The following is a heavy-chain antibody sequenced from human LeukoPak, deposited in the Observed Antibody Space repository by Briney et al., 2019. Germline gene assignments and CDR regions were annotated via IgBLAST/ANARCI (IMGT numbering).Heavy chain of an antibody. CDR2: INTNTGNP. CDR1: GGTFSSYN. CDR3: ARDIRVGPHFGYFLY. D-gene: IGHD3-3*02. J-gene: IGHJ1*01. V-gene: IGHV7-4-1*02. Sequence: ASVRVSCKASGGTFSSYNFIWVRQAPGQGLEWMGWINTNTGNPKYAQGFAGRFVFSLDTSVSTAYLQISTLKAEDTAVYYCARDIRVGPHFGYFLYWGQGTLVTVSS.